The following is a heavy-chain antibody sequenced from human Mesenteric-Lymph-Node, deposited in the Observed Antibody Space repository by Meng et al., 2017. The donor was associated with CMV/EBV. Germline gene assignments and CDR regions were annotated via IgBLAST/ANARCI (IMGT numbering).Heavy chain of an antibody. Sequence: GESLKISCVASGFIFSGYGIHWVRQVPGKGLEWVAAISYDGIHKFYADSVKGRFTISRDNSKNTLSLQMNSLTTEDTAVYYCARQDVDTASAQDYWGQGTLVTVPQ. CDR3: ARQDVDTASAQDY. V-gene: IGHV3-30*19. D-gene: IGHD5-18*01. CDR2: ISYDGIHK. CDR1: GFIFSGYG. J-gene: IGHJ4*02.